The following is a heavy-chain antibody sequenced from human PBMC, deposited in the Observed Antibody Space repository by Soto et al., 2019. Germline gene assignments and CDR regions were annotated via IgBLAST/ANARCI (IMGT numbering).Heavy chain of an antibody. Sequence: GESLKISCKASGYTFTSYDINWVRQATGQGLEWMGWMNPNSGNTGYAQKFQGRVTMTRNTSISTAYMELSSLRSEDTAVYYCARGPLTVTTDYWGQGTLVTVSS. V-gene: IGHV1-8*01. J-gene: IGHJ4*02. CDR1: GYTFTSYD. CDR3: ARGPLTVTTDY. D-gene: IGHD4-17*01. CDR2: MNPNSGNT.